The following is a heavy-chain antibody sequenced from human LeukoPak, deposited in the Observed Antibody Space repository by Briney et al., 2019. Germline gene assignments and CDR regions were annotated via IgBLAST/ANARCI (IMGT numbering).Heavy chain of an antibody. J-gene: IGHJ4*02. D-gene: IGHD6-13*01. CDR1: GFTFSNAW. CDR2: IKSKTDGGTT. CDR3: TTASSSWYSPWDYFDY. V-gene: IGHV3-15*01. Sequence: GGSLRLSCAASGFTFSNAWMSWVRQAPGKGLEWVGRIKSKTDGGTTDYAAPVKGRFTISRDDSKNTLYLQMNSLKTEDTAVYYCTTASSSWYSPWDYFDYWGQETLVTVSS.